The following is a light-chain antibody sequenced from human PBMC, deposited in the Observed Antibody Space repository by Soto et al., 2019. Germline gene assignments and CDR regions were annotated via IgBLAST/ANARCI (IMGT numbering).Light chain of an antibody. CDR3: QQYGSSPLT. V-gene: IGKV3-20*01. Sequence: EIVLTQSPGTLSLSPGERATLSCRASQSVSSSYLAWYQQKPGQAPRLLISGASSRATGIPDRFSGSGSGTDFTLSISRLEPEDFAVYYCQQYGSSPLTFGGGTKAEIK. CDR2: GAS. CDR1: QSVSSSY. J-gene: IGKJ4*01.